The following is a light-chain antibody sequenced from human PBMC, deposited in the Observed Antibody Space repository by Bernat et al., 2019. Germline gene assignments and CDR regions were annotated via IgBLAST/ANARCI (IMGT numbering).Light chain of an antibody. J-gene: IGKJ1*01. V-gene: IGKV3-20*01. CDR2: GAS. Sequence: EIVLTQSPGTLSLSPGERATLSCRASQSVSSSYLAWYQQKPGQAPRLLIYGASSRATGIPDRFSGSGSGTDFTLTISRLEPEDFAVYYCQQYGSSPWTFGQGTKVERK. CDR3: QQYGSSPWT. CDR1: QSVSSSY.